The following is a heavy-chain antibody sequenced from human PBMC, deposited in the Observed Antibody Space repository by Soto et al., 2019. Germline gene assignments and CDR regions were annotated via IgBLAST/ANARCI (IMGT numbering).Heavy chain of an antibody. Sequence: GSLRLSCAVSGFSLSSDDMHWVRQAPGKGLEWVAVMSYDGSNQYYADSVKGRFTISSDNSKSTLYLQMNSLRTEDTAVYYCAKGGWYTSSSRSDCWGQGTLVTVSS. D-gene: IGHD6-6*01. V-gene: IGHV3-30*18. CDR3: AKGGWYTSSSRSDC. CDR1: GFSLSSDD. J-gene: IGHJ4*02. CDR2: MSYDGSNQ.